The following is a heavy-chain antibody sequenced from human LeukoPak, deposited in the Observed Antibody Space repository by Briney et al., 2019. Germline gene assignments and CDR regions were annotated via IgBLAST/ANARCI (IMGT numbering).Heavy chain of an antibody. D-gene: IGHD2-21*02. V-gene: IGHV3-23*01. Sequence: GGSLRLSCAASGFTFSIYAMSWVRQAPGKGLEWVSAISGSGGSTYYADSVKGRFTISRDNSQNKLYLEMNSLRAEDTAVYYCAKDGVNCGGDCYPYYFDYWGQGTLVTVSS. CDR3: AKDGVNCGGDCYPYYFDY. CDR2: ISGSGGST. J-gene: IGHJ4*02. CDR1: GFTFSIYA.